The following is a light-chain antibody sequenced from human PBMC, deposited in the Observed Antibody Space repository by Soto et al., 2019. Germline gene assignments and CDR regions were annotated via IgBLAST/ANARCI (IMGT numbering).Light chain of an antibody. CDR2: AAS. CDR3: HQSYSTPDT. Sequence: DMPITQSPSPLSASVGDRVTITCRASQSIRSWLAWYKQKPGKATKILIYAASSLQSGVTSRFSGSGSGTDFTLTISSVEPEDFATYYCHQSYSTPDTFGQGTKVDIK. V-gene: IGKV1-39*01. J-gene: IGKJ1*01. CDR1: QSIRSW.